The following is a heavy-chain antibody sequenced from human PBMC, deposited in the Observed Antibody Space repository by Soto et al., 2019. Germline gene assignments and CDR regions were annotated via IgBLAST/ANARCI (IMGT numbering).Heavy chain of an antibody. CDR3: ARGKVYSRAYYYYYYMDV. CDR1: GGSFSGYY. V-gene: IGHV4-34*01. J-gene: IGHJ6*03. CDR2: INHSGST. D-gene: IGHD4-4*01. Sequence: PSETLSLTCAVYGGSFSGYYWSWIRQPPGKGLEWIGEINHSGSTNYNPSLKSRVTISVDTSKNQFSLKLSSVTAADTAVYYCARGKVYSRAYYYYYYMDVWGKRTKVTVSS.